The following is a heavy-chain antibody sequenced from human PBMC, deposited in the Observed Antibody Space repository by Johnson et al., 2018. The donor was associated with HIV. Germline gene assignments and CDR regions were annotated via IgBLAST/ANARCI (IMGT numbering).Heavy chain of an antibody. Sequence: MMLVESGGALVQPGGSLRLSCAGSGFNVSDNYMSWVRQAPGKGLEWVSVIYSGGSTFNAHSVKGRFTISRDNSKNTLYLQMNSLRAEDTAVYYCANFYTDNTLGLFGAFDIWGQGTMVTVSS. J-gene: IGHJ3*02. V-gene: IGHV3-66*01. CDR2: IYSGGST. CDR1: GFNVSDNY. CDR3: ANFYTDNTLGLFGAFDI. D-gene: IGHD1-1*01.